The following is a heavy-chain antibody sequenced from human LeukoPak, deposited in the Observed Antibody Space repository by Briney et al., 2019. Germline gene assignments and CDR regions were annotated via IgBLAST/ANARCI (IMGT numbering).Heavy chain of an antibody. Sequence: SETLSLTCAVYGGSFSGYYWSWIRQPPRKGLEWIGEINHSGSTNYNPSLKSRVTISVGTSKNQFSLKLSSVTAADTAVYYCAREVLISLGTFDYWGQGTLVTVSS. CDR2: INHSGST. CDR3: AREVLISLGTFDY. V-gene: IGHV4-34*01. D-gene: IGHD3-16*01. J-gene: IGHJ4*02. CDR1: GGSFSGYY.